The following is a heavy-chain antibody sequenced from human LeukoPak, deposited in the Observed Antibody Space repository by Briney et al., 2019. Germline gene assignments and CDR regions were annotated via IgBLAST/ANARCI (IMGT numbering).Heavy chain of an antibody. CDR1: GGSISSSSYY. CDR2: INHSGST. Sequence: SETLSLTCTVSGGSISSSSYYWGWIRQPPGKGLEWIGEINHSGSTNYNPSLKSRVTISVDTSKNQFSLKLSSVTAADTAVYYCARRMSLGYCSGGSCYSGYYYYMDVWGKGTTVTISS. CDR3: ARRMSLGYCSGGSCYSGYYYYMDV. V-gene: IGHV4-39*07. J-gene: IGHJ6*03. D-gene: IGHD2-15*01.